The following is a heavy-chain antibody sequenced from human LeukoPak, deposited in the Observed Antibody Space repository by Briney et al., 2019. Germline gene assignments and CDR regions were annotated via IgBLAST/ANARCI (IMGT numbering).Heavy chain of an antibody. V-gene: IGHV5-51*01. CDR1: GYSFTSYW. D-gene: IGHD3-10*01. CDR3: AISNYGSGSSNWFDP. Sequence: GESLKISCQGSGYSFTSYWIGWVRQMPGKGLEWMGIIYPGDSDTRYSSSFQGQVTISADKSISTAYLQWSSLKASDTAMYYCAISNYGSGSSNWFDPWGQGTLVTVSS. CDR2: IYPGDSDT. J-gene: IGHJ5*02.